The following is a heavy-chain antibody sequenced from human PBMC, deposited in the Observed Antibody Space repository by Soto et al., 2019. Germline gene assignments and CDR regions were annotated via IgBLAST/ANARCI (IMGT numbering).Heavy chain of an antibody. J-gene: IGHJ4*02. V-gene: IGHV1-69*13. CDR3: ARDIPFDDFWSGRQYYFDS. CDR2: IIPIFGTA. CDR1: GGTFSSYA. D-gene: IGHD3-3*01. Sequence: SVKVSCKASGGTFSSYAISWVRQAPGQGLEWMGGIIPIFGTANYAQKFQGRVTITADESTSTAYMELGSLRSEDTAVYYCARDIPFDDFWSGRQYYFDSWGQGTLVTVSS.